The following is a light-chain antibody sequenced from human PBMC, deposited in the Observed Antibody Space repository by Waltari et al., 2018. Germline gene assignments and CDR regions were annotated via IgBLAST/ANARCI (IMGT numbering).Light chain of an antibody. V-gene: IGLV2-23*02. CDR1: SSDIGHANL. CDR2: DVT. Sequence: QSPLTQPASVSASPGQSITISCTGTSSDIGHANLVTWYQQHSGKVPKLIIYDVTQRPSGVSDRFSGSKSGNTASLTISGLQEDDEADYYCCSYAVSSTLVFGGGTKVTVL. J-gene: IGLJ2*01. CDR3: CSYAVSSTLV.